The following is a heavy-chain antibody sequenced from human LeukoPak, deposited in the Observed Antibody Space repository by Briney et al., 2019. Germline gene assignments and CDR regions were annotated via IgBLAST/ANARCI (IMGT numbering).Heavy chain of an antibody. J-gene: IGHJ5*02. CDR1: GGSISSGDYY. Sequence: SETLSLTCTVSGGSISSGDYYWSWIRQPPGKGLEWIGYIYYNGSTHYNPSLKSRVTISVDTSKNQFSLKLSSVTAADTAVYYCARVIRITLIWALDPWGQGTLVTVSS. D-gene: IGHD3-22*01. V-gene: IGHV4-30-4*01. CDR2: IYYNGST. CDR3: ARVIRITLIWALDP.